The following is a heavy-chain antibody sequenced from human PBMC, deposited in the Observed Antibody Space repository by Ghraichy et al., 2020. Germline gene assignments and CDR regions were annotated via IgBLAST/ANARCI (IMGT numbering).Heavy chain of an antibody. CDR3: ARASGTILPLYYYYGMDV. V-gene: IGHV5-51*01. CDR2: IYPGDSDT. J-gene: IGHJ6*02. CDR1: GYSFTSYW. D-gene: IGHD3-10*01. Sequence: ESLNISCKGSGYSFTSYWIGWVRQMPGKGLEWMGIIYPGDSDTRYSPSFQGQVTISADKSISTAYLQWSSLKASDTAMYYCARASGTILPLYYYYGMDVWGQGTTVTVSS.